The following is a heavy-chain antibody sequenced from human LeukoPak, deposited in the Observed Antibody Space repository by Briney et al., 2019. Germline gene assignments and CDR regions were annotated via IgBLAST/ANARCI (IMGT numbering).Heavy chain of an antibody. J-gene: IGHJ4*02. Sequence: ASVKVSCKASGYTFTSCDNNWVRQATGQGLEWMGWMNPNSGNTGYAQKFQGRVTITRNTSISTAYMELSSLRSEDTAVYYCARGPLITMVRGVIENDYWGQGTLVTVSS. V-gene: IGHV1-8*03. CDR3: ARGPLITMVRGVIENDY. D-gene: IGHD3-10*01. CDR1: GYTFTSCD. CDR2: MNPNSGNT.